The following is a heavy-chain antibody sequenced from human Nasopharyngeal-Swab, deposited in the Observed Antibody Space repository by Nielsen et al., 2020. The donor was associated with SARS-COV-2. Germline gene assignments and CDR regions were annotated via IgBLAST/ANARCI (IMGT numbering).Heavy chain of an antibody. CDR3: ARDSGSGSYGGAFDI. Sequence: GESLKISCAASGFTFSDYYMSWIRQAPGKGLEWVSYISSSSSYTNYADSVKGRFTISRDNAKNSLYLQMNSLRAEDTAVYYCARDSGSGSYGGAFDIWGQGTMVTVSS. J-gene: IGHJ3*02. CDR2: ISSSSSYT. D-gene: IGHD3-10*01. CDR1: GFTFSDYY. V-gene: IGHV3-11*06.